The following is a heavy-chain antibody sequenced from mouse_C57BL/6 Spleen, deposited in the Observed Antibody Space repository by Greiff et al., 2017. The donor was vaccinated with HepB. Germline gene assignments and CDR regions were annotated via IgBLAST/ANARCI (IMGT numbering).Heavy chain of an antibody. D-gene: IGHD1-1*01. V-gene: IGHV1-64*01. Sequence: QVQLQQPGAELVKPGASVKLSCKASGYTFTSYWMHWVKQRPGQGLEWIGMIHPNSGSTNYNEKFKSKATLTVDKSSSPAYMQLSSLTSEDSAVYYCARWVLLRYYAMDYWGQGTSVTVSS. CDR2: IHPNSGST. J-gene: IGHJ4*01. CDR3: ARWVLLRYYAMDY. CDR1: GYTFTSYW.